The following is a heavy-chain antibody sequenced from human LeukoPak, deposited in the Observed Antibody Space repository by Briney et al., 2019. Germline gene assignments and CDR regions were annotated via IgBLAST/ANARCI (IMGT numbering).Heavy chain of an antibody. J-gene: IGHJ6*02. CDR3: ARAWETYYYGMDV. V-gene: IGHV4-31*03. CDR1: GGSISSGGYY. Sequence: SETLSLTCTVSGGSISSGGYYWSWIRQHPGKGLEWIGYIYYGGSTYYNPSLKSRVTISVDTSKNQFSLKLSSVTAADTAVYYCARAWETYYYGMDVWGQGTTVTVSS. D-gene: IGHD1-26*01. CDR2: IYYGGST.